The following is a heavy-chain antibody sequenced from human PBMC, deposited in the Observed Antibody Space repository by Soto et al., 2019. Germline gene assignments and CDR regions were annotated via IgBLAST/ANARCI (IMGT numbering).Heavy chain of an antibody. D-gene: IGHD4-17*01. Sequence: QLQLQESGPGLVKPSETLSLTCTVSGGSISSSSYYWGWIRQPPGKGLEWIGRIYYSGSTYYNPSLKSRVTISVDTSKNQFSLKLSSVTAADTAVYYCARTLTEGTFYGAVGWGQGTLVTVSS. CDR2: IYYSGST. V-gene: IGHV4-39*01. J-gene: IGHJ4*02. CDR1: GGSISSSSYY. CDR3: ARTLTEGTFYGAVG.